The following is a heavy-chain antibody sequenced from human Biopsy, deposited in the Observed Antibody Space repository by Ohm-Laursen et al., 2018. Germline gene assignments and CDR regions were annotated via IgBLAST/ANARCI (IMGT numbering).Heavy chain of an antibody. CDR3: ARDRWPHVTLLGLVVFDF. CDR2: ISPYNGDT. CDR1: GYTFTNYG. Sequence: ASVKVSCKASGYTFTNYGISWVRQAPGQGLEWMGWISPYNGDTDYAQKLQGRVTMTTETSTSTAYMDLRSLRSDDTAVYYCARDRWPHVTLLGLVVFDFWGQGTLVIVSS. D-gene: IGHD3-3*01. V-gene: IGHV1-18*01. J-gene: IGHJ4*02.